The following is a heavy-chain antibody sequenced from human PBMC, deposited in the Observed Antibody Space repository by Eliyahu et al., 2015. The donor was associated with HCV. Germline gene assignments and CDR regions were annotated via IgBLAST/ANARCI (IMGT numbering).Heavy chain of an antibody. J-gene: IGHJ4*02. D-gene: IGHD6-13*01. Sequence: EVQLVQSGAEVKKPGESLKISCQGSGYYFNSYWIGWVRQMPGKGLEWMGIIYPGDSDTRYSPSFQGQVTISADKSISTAYLHWSSLKASDTAIYYCARHDIGVSAAGRGLDYWGQGTQVIVSS. CDR1: GYYFNSYW. V-gene: IGHV5-51*01. CDR3: ARHDIGVSAAGRGLDY. CDR2: IYPGDSDT.